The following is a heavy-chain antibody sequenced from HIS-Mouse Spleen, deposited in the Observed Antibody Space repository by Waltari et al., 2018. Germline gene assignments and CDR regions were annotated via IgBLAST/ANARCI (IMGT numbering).Heavy chain of an antibody. CDR2: MNPNSGNT. J-gene: IGHJ6*02. V-gene: IGHV1-8*01. Sequence: QVQLVQSGAEVKKPGASVKVSCKASGYTFTSYDINWVRQATGQVLEWMGWMNPNSGNTGYAQKFQGRVTMTRNTSISTAYMELSSLRSEDTAVYYCARHSSSWYYYYYGMDVWGQGTTVTVSS. CDR3: ARHSSSWYYYYYGMDV. D-gene: IGHD6-13*01. CDR1: GYTFTSYD.